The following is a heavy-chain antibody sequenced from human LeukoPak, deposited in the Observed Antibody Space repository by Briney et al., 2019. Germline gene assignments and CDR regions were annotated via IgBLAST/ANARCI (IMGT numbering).Heavy chain of an antibody. V-gene: IGHV4-59*08. CDR1: GGSISHYY. CDR2: INYSGST. CDR3: ARRGNWGFFDY. J-gene: IGHJ4*02. Sequence: SSETLSLTCTVSGGSISHYYWTWIRQPPGKGLEWIGYINYSGSTNYNPSLKSRVTISIDTSKNQFSLRLSSVTAADTAVYYCARRGNWGFFDYWGQGTLVTVSS. D-gene: IGHD7-27*01.